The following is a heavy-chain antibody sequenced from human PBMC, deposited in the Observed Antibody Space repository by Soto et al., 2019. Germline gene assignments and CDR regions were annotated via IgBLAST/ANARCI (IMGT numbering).Heavy chain of an antibody. V-gene: IGHV3-21*01. Sequence: EVQLVESGGGLVKPGGSLRLSCAASGFTFSSYSMNWVRQAPGKGLEWVSSISSSSSYIYYADSVKGRFTISRDNAKNSLYLRMNSLRAEDTAVYYCARDAVARRNWFDPWGQGTWSPSPQ. CDR1: GFTFSSYS. J-gene: IGHJ5*02. CDR2: ISSSSSYI. CDR3: ARDAVARRNWFDP.